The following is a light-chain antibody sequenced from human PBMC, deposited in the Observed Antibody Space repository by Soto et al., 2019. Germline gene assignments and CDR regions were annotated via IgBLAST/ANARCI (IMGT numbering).Light chain of an antibody. CDR1: QSISRN. J-gene: IGKJ4*01. CDR3: QQYNKWPLT. CDR2: AAA. Sequence: EIVMTQSPATLSVSPGERATLSCRASQSISRNLVWHQQKPGQAPRLLIYAAATRATGVPDRFSGSGSGTEFTLTITSLQSEDFAVYYCQQYNKWPLTFGGGTKVDIK. V-gene: IGKV3-15*01.